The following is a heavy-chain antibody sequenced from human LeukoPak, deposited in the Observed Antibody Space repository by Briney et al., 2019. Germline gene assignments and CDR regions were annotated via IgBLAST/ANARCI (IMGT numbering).Heavy chain of an antibody. CDR3: ARDRGGYCNGDSCSDAFDL. V-gene: IGHV1-2*02. Sequence: GASVKVSCKASGYSFSDYYMHWVRQAPGQGREWMGWINPKSGGTNYAQKFQGRVTMTRDTSISTASMELTSLRSDDTAVYYWARDRGGYCNGDSCSDAFDLWGQGTVVTVPS. J-gene: IGHJ3*01. CDR2: INPKSGGT. D-gene: IGHD2-15*01. CDR1: GYSFSDYY.